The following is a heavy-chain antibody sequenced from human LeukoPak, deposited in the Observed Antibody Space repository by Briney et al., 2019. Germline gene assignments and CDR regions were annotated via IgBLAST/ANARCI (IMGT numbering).Heavy chain of an antibody. CDR3: ARSSYRSGVVTSEGWFDP. V-gene: IGHV4-59*01. D-gene: IGHD4-23*01. Sequence: PSETLSLTCTVSGGSISGYYWSWIRQPPGKGLEWIGYIYYSGSTNYNPSLKSRVTISVDTSKNQFSLKLSSVTAADTAVYYCARSSYRSGVVTSEGWFDPWGQGTLVTVSS. CDR1: GGSISGYY. J-gene: IGHJ5*02. CDR2: IYYSGST.